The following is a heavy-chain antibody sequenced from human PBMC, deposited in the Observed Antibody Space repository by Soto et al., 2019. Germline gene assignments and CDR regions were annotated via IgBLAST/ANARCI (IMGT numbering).Heavy chain of an antibody. CDR1: GFTFSSYS. CDR2: ISSSSSYI. CDR3: ARTGSNYYYYYYMDV. V-gene: IGHV3-21*01. Sequence: EVQLVESGGGLVKPGGSLRLSCAASGFTFSSYSMNWVRQAPGKGLEWVSSISSSSSYIYYADSVKGRFTISRDNDKNSLYLQMNSLRAEDTAVYYCARTGSNYYYYYYMDVWGKGTTVTVSS. D-gene: IGHD4-4*01. J-gene: IGHJ6*03.